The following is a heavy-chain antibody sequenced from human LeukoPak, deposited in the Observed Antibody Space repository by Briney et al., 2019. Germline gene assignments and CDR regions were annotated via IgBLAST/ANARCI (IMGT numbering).Heavy chain of an antibody. Sequence: GASLKISCKGSEYSITSYWLGWVRQLPGKGLEWMGIIYPSDCDTRYSPSFQGQVTISADKSISTAYLQWSSLKASDTATYYCARSSGDSLGMDVWGQGTTVTVSS. V-gene: IGHV5-51*01. D-gene: IGHD7-27*01. CDR3: ARSSGDSLGMDV. CDR2: IYPSDCDT. CDR1: EYSITSYW. J-gene: IGHJ6*02.